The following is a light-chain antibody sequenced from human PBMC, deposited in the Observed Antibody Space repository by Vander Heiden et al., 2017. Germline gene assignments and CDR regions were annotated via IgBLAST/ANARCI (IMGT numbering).Light chain of an antibody. J-gene: IGKJ1*01. CDR2: GAS. Sequence: VLTPSPGTLSLSPGERATLSCRASQSVSSSYLAWYQQKPGQAPRLLIYGASSRATGIPDRFSGSGSGTDFTLTISRLQPEDFAVYYCQQYGSSPHWTFGQGTKVEIK. V-gene: IGKV3-20*01. CDR3: QQYGSSPHWT. CDR1: QSVSSSY.